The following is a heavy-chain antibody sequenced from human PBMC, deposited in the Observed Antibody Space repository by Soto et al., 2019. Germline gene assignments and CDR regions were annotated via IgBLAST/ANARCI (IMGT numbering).Heavy chain of an antibody. CDR1: GGSISGGGYY. CDR2: IYYSRTT. J-gene: IGHJ5*02. V-gene: IGHV4-31*03. Sequence: QVQLQESGPGLVEPSQTLSLTCTVSGGSISGGGYYWSSIRHHPGKGLEWIGYIYYSRTTYYNPALKRRLTRSVDTSMTQCSLNLSSGTAADTAVYYCARALTATVGWANWFDLWGQGTLVSVSS. D-gene: IGHD3-9*01. CDR3: ARALTATVGWANWFDL.